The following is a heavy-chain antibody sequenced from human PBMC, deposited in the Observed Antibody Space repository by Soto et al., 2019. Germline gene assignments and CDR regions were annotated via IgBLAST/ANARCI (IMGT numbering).Heavy chain of an antibody. CDR2: MNPNSGNT. CDR1: GYTFTSYD. Sequence: ASVRVSCKASGYTFTSYDINWVRQATGQGLEWMGWMNPNSGNTGYAQKFQGRVTMTRNTSISTAYMELSSLRSEDTAVYYCARDKDRLQLGGNYYYAMDVWGQGTTVTVSS. D-gene: IGHD5-12*01. V-gene: IGHV1-8*01. J-gene: IGHJ6*02. CDR3: ARDKDRLQLGGNYYYAMDV.